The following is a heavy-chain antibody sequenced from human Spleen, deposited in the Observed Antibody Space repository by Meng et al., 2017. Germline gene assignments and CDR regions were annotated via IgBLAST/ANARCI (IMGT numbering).Heavy chain of an antibody. V-gene: IGHV4-38-2*02. CDR3: VEGSGWYDS. CDR1: GYSVSSGYY. J-gene: IGHJ5*01. D-gene: IGHD6-19*01. CDR2: ISHSGST. Sequence: ESLKISCTVSGYSVSSGYYWAWIRQSPGKGLEWIGSISHSGSTYYNPSLKSRVTISVDTSKNQFSLKLSSVTAADTAVYYCVEGSGWYDSWGQGTLVTVSS.